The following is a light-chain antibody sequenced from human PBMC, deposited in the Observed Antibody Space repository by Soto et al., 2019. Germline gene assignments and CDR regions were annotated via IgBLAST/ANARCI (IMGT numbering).Light chain of an antibody. CDR2: EVS. CDR1: SSDVGANDF. J-gene: IGLJ1*01. CDR3: NSYTNTGARI. V-gene: IGLV2-14*01. Sequence: QSVLTQPASVSGSPGQSITISCTGTSSDVGANDFVSWYQQLPGKAPKLMIYEVSNRPSGVSNRFSGSKSGNTASLTISGLQTEDEADYYCNSYTNTGARIFGAGTKLTVL.